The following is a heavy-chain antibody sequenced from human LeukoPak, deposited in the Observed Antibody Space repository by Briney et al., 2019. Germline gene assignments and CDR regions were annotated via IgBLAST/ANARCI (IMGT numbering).Heavy chain of an antibody. J-gene: IGHJ4*02. CDR3: AKGTTGYCSSTSCYTPDY. CDR1: GFSFSSYA. Sequence: PGGSLRLSCAASGFSFSSYAMSWVRQAPGRGLVGVSAISGSGGSTYYAASVKGRFTISRDNSKNTLYLQMNCLRAEDTAVYYCAKGTTGYCSSTSCYTPDYWGQGTLVTVSS. D-gene: IGHD2-2*02. V-gene: IGHV3-23*01. CDR2: ISGSGGST.